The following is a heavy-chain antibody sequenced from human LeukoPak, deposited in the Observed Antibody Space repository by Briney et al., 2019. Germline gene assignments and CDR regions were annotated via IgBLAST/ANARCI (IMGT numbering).Heavy chain of an antibody. D-gene: IGHD3-10*01. V-gene: IGHV4-30-4*01. Sequence: PSETLSLTCTVSGGSISSDNYQWSWIRQPPGQGLEWIGYINYSGSTYYNPSLKSRVTLSVDTSKNHFSLRLSSVTAADTAVYYCARYGSGSTWFDPWGQGTLVTVSS. CDR2: INYSGST. CDR3: ARYGSGSTWFDP. CDR1: GGSISSDNYQ. J-gene: IGHJ5*02.